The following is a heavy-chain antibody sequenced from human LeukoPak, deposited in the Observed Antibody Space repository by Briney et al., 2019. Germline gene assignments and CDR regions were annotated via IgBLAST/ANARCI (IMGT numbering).Heavy chain of an antibody. V-gene: IGHV3-30*02. CDR2: LRSDGSTT. CDR1: GFSFSTYD. J-gene: IGHJ4*02. Sequence: GGSLRLSCAASGFSFSTYDMHWVRQAPGKGLEWVAFLRSDGSTTNYADSVKGRFTISRDNAKNTLYLQMNSLRAVDTAVYYCTTLPVAINFDYWGQGTLVTVSS. CDR3: TTLPVAINFDY. D-gene: IGHD3-22*01.